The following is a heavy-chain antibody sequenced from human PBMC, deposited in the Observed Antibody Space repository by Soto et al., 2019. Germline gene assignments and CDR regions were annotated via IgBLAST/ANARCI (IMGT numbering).Heavy chain of an antibody. D-gene: IGHD3-10*01. CDR3: ARHIRPKVLRLRWFHYGMDV. V-gene: IGHV5-51*01. CDR1: GYSFTSYW. CDR2: IYPGDSDT. J-gene: IGHJ6*02. Sequence: GESLKISCKGSGYSFTSYWIGWVRQMPGKGVEWMGIIYPGDSDTRYSTSFQGQVTISADKSISTDYLQWSSLKATDTAMYYCARHIRPKVLRLRWFHYGMDVWGQGTTVTVSS.